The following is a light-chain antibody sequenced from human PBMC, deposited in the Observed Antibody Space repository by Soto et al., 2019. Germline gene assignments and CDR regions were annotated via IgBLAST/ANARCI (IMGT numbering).Light chain of an antibody. V-gene: IGKV3-20*01. Sequence: EIVLTQSPGTLSLSPGERATLSCRASQIVSSNYLTWYQQKPGQAPRLLMYLASTRATGIPDRFSGSGSGTAFTLTISRLEPEDFAVYYCQQYGSSPQTFGQGTKVEIK. CDR3: QQYGSSPQT. CDR1: QIVSSNY. CDR2: LAS. J-gene: IGKJ1*01.